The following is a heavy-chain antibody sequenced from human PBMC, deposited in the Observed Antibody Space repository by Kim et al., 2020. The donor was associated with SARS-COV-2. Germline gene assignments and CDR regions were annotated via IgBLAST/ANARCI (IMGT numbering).Heavy chain of an antibody. V-gene: IGHV3-30*18. CDR1: GFTFSSYG. D-gene: IGHD3-16*01. CDR2: ISYDGSNK. Sequence: GGSLRLSCAASGFTFSSYGMHWVRQAPGKGLEWVAVISYDGSNKYYADSVKGRFTISRDNSKNTLYLQMNSLRAEDTAVYYCANGRGGSHYFDYWGQGTLVTVSS. CDR3: ANGRGGSHYFDY. J-gene: IGHJ4*02.